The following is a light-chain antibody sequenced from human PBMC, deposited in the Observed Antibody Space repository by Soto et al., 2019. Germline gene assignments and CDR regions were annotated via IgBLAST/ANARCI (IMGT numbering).Light chain of an antibody. V-gene: IGKV1-39*01. CDR1: QRISTH. J-gene: IGKJ5*01. CDR2: SAS. Sequence: SSLSASVGDRVTITCWASQRISTHLNWYQQKPGKAPKLLIYSASSLQSGVPSRFSGSGSGTDFTLTISSLQPEDFATHDCQQTYRSWITCGQGIRLEIK. CDR3: QQTYRSWIT.